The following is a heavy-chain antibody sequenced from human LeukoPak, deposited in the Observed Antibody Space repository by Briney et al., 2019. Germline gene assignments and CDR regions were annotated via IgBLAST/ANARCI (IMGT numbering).Heavy chain of an antibody. D-gene: IGHD5-18*01. CDR3: ARDLPDTAMALDY. V-gene: IGHV3-7*01. J-gene: IGHJ4*02. CDR2: IKQDGSEK. Sequence: GGSLILSCAASGFTFSSYWMSWVRQAPGKGLEWVANIKQDGSEKYYVDSVKGRFTISRDNAKNSLYLQMYSLRAEDTAVYYCARDLPDTAMALDYWGQGTLVTVSS. CDR1: GFTFSSYW.